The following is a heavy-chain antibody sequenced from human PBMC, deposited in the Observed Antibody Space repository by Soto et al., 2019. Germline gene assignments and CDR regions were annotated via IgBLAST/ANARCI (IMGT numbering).Heavy chain of an antibody. J-gene: IGHJ4*02. D-gene: IGHD3-3*01. CDR3: ARDQYDFWSGYPYYFDY. Sequence: GGSLRLSCAASGFTFSSYSMNWVRQAPGNGLEWVSSISSSSSYIYYADSVKGRFTISRDNAKNSLYLQMNSLRAEDTAVYYCARDQYDFWSGYPYYFDYWGQGTLVTVSS. CDR2: ISSSSSYI. CDR1: GFTFSSYS. V-gene: IGHV3-21*01.